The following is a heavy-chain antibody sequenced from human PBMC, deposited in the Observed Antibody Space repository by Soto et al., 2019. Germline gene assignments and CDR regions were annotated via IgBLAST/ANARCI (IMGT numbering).Heavy chain of an antibody. J-gene: IGHJ3*01. Sequence: QVQVQESGPGLVKPSETLSLTCTVSGGSVTRGSYYWNWIRQAPGKGLEWIGFTSYIGSTNYNPSLKSRVTISLDTSKNQFSLKLSSVTAADTAVYYCAKEEIDRSVVMGAFDVWGQGTLVTVSS. CDR3: AKEEIDRSVVMGAFDV. V-gene: IGHV4-61*01. CDR1: GGSVTRGSYY. CDR2: TSYIGST. D-gene: IGHD3-22*01.